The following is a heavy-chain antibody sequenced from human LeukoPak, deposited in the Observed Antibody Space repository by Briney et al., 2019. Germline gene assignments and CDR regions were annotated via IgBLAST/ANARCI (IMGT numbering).Heavy chain of an antibody. J-gene: IGHJ4*02. D-gene: IGHD5-12*01. CDR2: IYYSGST. CDR1: GGAISSGSHY. V-gene: IGHV4-39*07. Sequence: SETLSLTCTVSGGAISSGSHYWGWSRQPPGKGLEWFGSIYYSGSTYYNPSLKSRVTISLDTSKNQFSLRLTSVSAADTAVYYCARGFDSKSTYFDYWGQGTLLTVSS. CDR3: ARGFDSKSTYFDY.